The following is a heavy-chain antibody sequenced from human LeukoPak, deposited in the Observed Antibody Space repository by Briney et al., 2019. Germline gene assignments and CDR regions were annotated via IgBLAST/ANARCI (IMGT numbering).Heavy chain of an antibody. CDR3: ARDLDYGGNSGSWFDP. D-gene: IGHD4-23*01. J-gene: IGHJ5*02. CDR2: INPNSGGT. CDR1: RYTFTGYY. V-gene: IGHV1-2*04. Sequence: GASVKVSCKASRYTFTGYYMHWVRQAPGQGLEWMGWINPNSGGTNYAQKFQGWVTLTRDTSISTAYMELSRLRSDDTAVYYCARDLDYGGNSGSWFDPWGQGTLVTVSS.